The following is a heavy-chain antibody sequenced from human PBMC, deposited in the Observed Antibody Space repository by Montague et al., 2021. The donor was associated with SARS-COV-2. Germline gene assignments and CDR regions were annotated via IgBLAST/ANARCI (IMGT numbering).Heavy chain of an antibody. CDR2: INHSGST. V-gene: IGHV4-34*01. CDR1: GGSFSGYY. CDR3: ARGPVDDNCSGGSCYSRYYYGMDV. Sequence: SETLSLTCAVYGGSFSGYYWGWIRQPPGKGLEWIGEINHSGSTNXNPSLKSRVTISVDTSKNQFSLKLSSVTAADTAVYYCARGPVDDNCSGGSCYSRYYYGMDVWGQGTTVTVSS. D-gene: IGHD2-15*01. J-gene: IGHJ6*02.